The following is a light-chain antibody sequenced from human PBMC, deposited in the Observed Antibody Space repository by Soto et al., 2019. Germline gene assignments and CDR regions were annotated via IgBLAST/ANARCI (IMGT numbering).Light chain of an antibody. CDR2: GAS. Sequence: EVVLTQSPGTLSLSPGERVTLSCRASQSVRSNYLAWYQQRPGQAPRLLIYGASSRATGISDRFSGSGSGTDFTLTISRLKPEDLAVYYCQQYSDSPLTFGGGTKLEIK. V-gene: IGKV3-20*01. CDR3: QQYSDSPLT. CDR1: QSVRSNY. J-gene: IGKJ4*01.